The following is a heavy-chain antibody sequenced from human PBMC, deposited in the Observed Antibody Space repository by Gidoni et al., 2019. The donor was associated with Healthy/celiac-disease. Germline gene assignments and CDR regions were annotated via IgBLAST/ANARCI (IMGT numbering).Heavy chain of an antibody. Sequence: QVQLVQSGAEVKKPGASVKVSCKASGYTFTGSYMHWVRQAPGQGLEWMGWINPNSGGTNYAQKFQGWVTMTRDTSISTAYMELSRLRSDDTAVYYCARDRWDSRLKNYYYYGMDVWGQGTTVTVSS. D-gene: IGHD3-22*01. CDR2: INPNSGGT. CDR3: ARDRWDSRLKNYYYYGMDV. CDR1: GYTFTGSY. J-gene: IGHJ6*02. V-gene: IGHV1-2*04.